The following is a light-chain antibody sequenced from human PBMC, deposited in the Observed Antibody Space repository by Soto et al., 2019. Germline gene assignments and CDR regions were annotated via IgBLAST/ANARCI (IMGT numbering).Light chain of an antibody. CDR1: QSVSSSF. CDR2: GAS. V-gene: IGKV3-20*01. Sequence: EIVLTQSPGTLSLSPGERATLSCRASQSVSSSFLAWYQQRPGQAPRLLIYGASSRATGIPDRFSGSGSGTDFTLTISSLRSEDLAVYYCQQYNSWPGTFGQGTKVDIK. J-gene: IGKJ1*01. CDR3: QQYNSWPGT.